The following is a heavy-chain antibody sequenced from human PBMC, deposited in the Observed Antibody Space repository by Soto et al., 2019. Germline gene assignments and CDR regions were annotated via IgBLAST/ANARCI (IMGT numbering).Heavy chain of an antibody. Sequence: PGGSLRLSCAASGFTFSSYAMSWVRQAPGKGLEWVSAISGSGGSTYYADSVKGRFTISRDNSKNTLYLQMNSLRAEDTAVYYCASRKPGYCISTSCYYYYGMDVWGQGTTVTVSS. CDR2: ISGSGGST. CDR1: GFTFSSYA. V-gene: IGHV3-23*01. J-gene: IGHJ6*02. CDR3: ASRKPGYCISTSCYYYYGMDV. D-gene: IGHD2-2*01.